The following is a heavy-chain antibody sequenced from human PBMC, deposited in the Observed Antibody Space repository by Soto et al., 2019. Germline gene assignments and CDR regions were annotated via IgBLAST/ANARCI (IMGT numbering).Heavy chain of an antibody. V-gene: IGHV3-23*01. CDR2: ISGSGGST. CDR3: AKGGYCSTTSCYLPYNYYGMDV. CDR1: GFTFSTYV. Sequence: EVQLLESGGGLAQPEGSLRLSCAASGFTFSTYVMTWVRQAPGKGLEWVSTISGSGGSTYYADSVKGRFTISRDNSKNALYLQMKRQRAQDTAVYYCAKGGYCSTTSCYLPYNYYGMDVWGQGTTVTVSS. J-gene: IGHJ6*02. D-gene: IGHD2-2*01.